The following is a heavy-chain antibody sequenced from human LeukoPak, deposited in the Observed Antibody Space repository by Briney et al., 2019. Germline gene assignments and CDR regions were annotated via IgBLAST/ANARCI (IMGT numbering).Heavy chain of an antibody. CDR2: INSDGSST. V-gene: IGHV3-74*01. D-gene: IGHD6-13*01. CDR3: ARAKPYSSSWSSPDY. Sequence: GGSLRLSCAASGFTISSYWMHWVRQAPGKGLVWASRINSDGSSTSYADSVKGRFTISRDNAKNTLYLQMNSLRAEDTAVYYCARAKPYSSSWSSPDYWGQGTLVTVSS. J-gene: IGHJ4*02. CDR1: GFTISSYW.